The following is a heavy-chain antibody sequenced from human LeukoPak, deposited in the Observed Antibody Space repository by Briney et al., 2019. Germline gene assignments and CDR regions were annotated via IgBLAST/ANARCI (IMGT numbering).Heavy chain of an antibody. J-gene: IGHJ4*02. V-gene: IGHV3-23*01. CDR3: AKDGEWLVRSFSPVY. CDR2: ISGSGGST. D-gene: IGHD6-19*01. Sequence: PGGSLRLSCAASGFTFSSYAMSWVRQAPGKGLEWVSAISGSGGSTYYADSVKGRFTISRDNSKNTLYLQINSLRAEDTAVYYCAKDGEWLVRSFSPVYWGQGTLVTVSS. CDR1: GFTFSSYA.